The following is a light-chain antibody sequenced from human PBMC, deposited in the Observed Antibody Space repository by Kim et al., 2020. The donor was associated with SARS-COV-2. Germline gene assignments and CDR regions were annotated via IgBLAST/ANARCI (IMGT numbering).Light chain of an antibody. J-gene: IGLJ3*02. CDR2: DTN. Sequence: GAVTLTCASSAGAVTSGYLPIWFQQKRGQPPRALIYDTNNRHSWTPARFSGSLLGGKAALTLSSVQPEDEAEYYCLLYYGSAWVFGGGTQLTVL. CDR1: AGAVTSGYL. V-gene: IGLV7-43*01. CDR3: LLYYGSAWV.